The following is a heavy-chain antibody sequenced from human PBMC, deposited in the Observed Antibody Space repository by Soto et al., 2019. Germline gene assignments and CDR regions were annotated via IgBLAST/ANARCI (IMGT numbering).Heavy chain of an antibody. CDR2: IWYDGSNK. J-gene: IGHJ4*02. D-gene: IGHD5-12*01. V-gene: IGHV3-33*01. CDR1: GFTFSSYG. CDR3: ARRGSSGEVGADY. Sequence: QVQLVESGGGVVQPGRSLRLSCAASGFTFSSYGMHWVRQAPGKGLEWVAVIWYDGSNKHYAESVKGRFTISRDNSKNTLYQQMNSLRDEDTAVYYCARRGSSGEVGADYWGQGTLVTVSS.